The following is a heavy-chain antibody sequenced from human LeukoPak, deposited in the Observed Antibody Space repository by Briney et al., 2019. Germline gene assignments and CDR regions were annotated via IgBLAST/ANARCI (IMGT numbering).Heavy chain of an antibody. D-gene: IGHD1-26*01. CDR1: GYSISSGYY. CDR2: IYHSGST. J-gene: IGHJ4*02. V-gene: IGHV4-38-2*02. Sequence: SETLSLTCTVSGYSISSGYYWGWIRQPPGKGLEWIGSIYHSGSTYYNPSLKSRVTISVDTSKNQFSLKLSSVTAADTAVYYCARESGIYNFDYWGQGTLVTVSS. CDR3: ARESGIYNFDY.